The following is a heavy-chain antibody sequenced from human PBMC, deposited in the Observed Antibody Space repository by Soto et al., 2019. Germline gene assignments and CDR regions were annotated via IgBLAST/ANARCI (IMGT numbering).Heavy chain of an antibody. CDR1: NSSLGAFH. V-gene: IGHV4-34*12. J-gene: IGHJ3*01. CDR2: LIHGGST. Sequence: SETLSLTCAIYNSSLGAFHWTWIRQPPGKGLEWIGELIHGGSTNYNPSLKSRVTFSLDTSRSQFSLHLMSVTAADSAVYYCARSPLSYEYLRQTWREVGDSFDVWGRGTSVTVS. CDR3: ARSPLSYEYLRQTWREVGDSFDV. D-gene: IGHD3-16*01.